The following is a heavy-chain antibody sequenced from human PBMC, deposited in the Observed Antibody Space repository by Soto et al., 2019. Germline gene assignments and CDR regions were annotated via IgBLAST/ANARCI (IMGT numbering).Heavy chain of an antibody. J-gene: IGHJ4*02. CDR2: IIPILGIA. D-gene: IGHD2-15*01. V-gene: IGHV1-69*02. CDR1: GGTFSSYT. CDR3: ARASRPPYCSGGSCYSNY. Sequence: QVQLVQSGAEVKKPGSSVKVSCKASGGTFSSYTISWVRQAPGQGLEWMGRIIPILGIANYAQKFQGRVTITADKPTSTAYMELSSLRSEDTAVYYCARASRPPYCSGGSCYSNYWGQGTLVTVSS.